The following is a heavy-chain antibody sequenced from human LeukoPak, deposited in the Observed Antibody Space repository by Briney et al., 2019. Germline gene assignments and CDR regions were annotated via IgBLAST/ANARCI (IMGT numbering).Heavy chain of an antibody. Sequence: GASVKVSCKASGYTFTSYYMHWVRQAPGQGLEWMGRINPNSGGTDYAQKFQGRVTMTRDTSIRTAYMELSSLRSDDTAVYYCASALGYCSGGSCPRVWGQGTLVTVSS. CDR2: INPNSGGT. CDR1: GYTFTSYY. CDR3: ASALGYCSGGSCPRV. D-gene: IGHD2-15*01. J-gene: IGHJ4*02. V-gene: IGHV1-2*06.